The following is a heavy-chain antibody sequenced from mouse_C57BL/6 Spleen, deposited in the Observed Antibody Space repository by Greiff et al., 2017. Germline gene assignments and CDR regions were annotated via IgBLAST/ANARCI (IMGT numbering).Heavy chain of an antibody. CDR3: AKNYDYDGYAMDY. V-gene: IGHV2-5*01. CDR2: IWRGGST. CDR1: GFSLTSYG. J-gene: IGHJ4*01. D-gene: IGHD2-4*01. Sequence: VQLQESGPGLVQPSQSLSITCTVSGFSLTSYGVHWVRQSPGKGLEWLGVIWRGGSTDYNAAFMSRLSITKDNYQSQVFFKMNSLQADDTAIYYCAKNYDYDGYAMDYWGQGTSVTVSS.